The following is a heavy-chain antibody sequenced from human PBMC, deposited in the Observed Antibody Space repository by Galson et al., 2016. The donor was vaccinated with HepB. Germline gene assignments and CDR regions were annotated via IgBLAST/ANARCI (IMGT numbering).Heavy chain of an antibody. CDR2: IIPVFATA. CDR3: ATSTVTTFSYYYYGMAV. J-gene: IGHJ6*02. CDR1: GYTFTSYD. V-gene: IGHV1-69*13. Sequence: SVKVSCKASGYTFTSYDTNWVRQAPGQGLEWMGGIIPVFATANYAEKFQGRVTITADQSTSTAYMDLSSLRSEDTAVYYCATSTVTTFSYYYYGMAVWGQGTTVTVSS. D-gene: IGHD4-17*01.